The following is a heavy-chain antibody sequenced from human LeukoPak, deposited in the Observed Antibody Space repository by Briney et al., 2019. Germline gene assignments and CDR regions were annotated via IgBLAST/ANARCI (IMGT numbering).Heavy chain of an antibody. CDR1: GGTFSSYA. CDR3: ARGDYYGSDSYGMDV. J-gene: IGHJ6*02. D-gene: IGHD3-10*01. Sequence: GASVKVSCKASGGTFSSYAISWVRQAPGQGLEWMGGIIPIFGTANYAQKFQGRVTITADKSTSTAYMELSSLRSEDTAVYYCARGDYYGSDSYGMDVWGQGTTVTVSS. CDR2: IIPIFGTA. V-gene: IGHV1-69*06.